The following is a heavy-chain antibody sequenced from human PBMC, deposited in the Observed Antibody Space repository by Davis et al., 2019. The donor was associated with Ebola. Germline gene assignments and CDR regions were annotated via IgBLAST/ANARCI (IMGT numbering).Heavy chain of an antibody. CDR3: AKEVGYSSSWWYFDL. CDR2: MSASGGST. J-gene: IGHJ2*01. Sequence: PGGSLRLSCAASGFTFSSNAMSWVRQAPGKGLEWVSAMSASGGSTYYADSVKGRFTISRDNSKNTLYLQMNGLRTEDTAVYYCAKEVGYSSSWWYFDLWGRGTLVTVSS. CDR1: GFTFSSNA. V-gene: IGHV3-23*01. D-gene: IGHD6-13*01.